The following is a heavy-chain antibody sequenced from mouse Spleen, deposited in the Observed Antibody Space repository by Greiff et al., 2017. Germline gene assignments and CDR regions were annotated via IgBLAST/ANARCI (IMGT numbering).Heavy chain of an antibody. CDR3: ARHGDFMDY. J-gene: IGHJ4*01. CDR2: ISSGGSYT. CDR1: GFTFSSYG. Sequence: EVQVVESGGDLVKPGGSLKLSCAASGFTFSSYGMSWVRQTPDKRLEWVATISSGGSYTYYPDSVKGRFTISRDNAKNTLYLQMSSLKSEDTAMYYCARHGDFMDYWGQGTSVTVSS. V-gene: IGHV5-6*01.